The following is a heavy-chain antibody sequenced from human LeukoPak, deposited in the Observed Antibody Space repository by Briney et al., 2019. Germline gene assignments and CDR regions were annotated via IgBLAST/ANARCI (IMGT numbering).Heavy chain of an antibody. J-gene: IGHJ4*02. CDR3: AKDHYTAMVPAAINHFDY. CDR2: ISYDGSNK. CDR1: GFTFSSYA. V-gene: IGHV3-30-3*01. D-gene: IGHD5-18*01. Sequence: GGSLRLSCAASGFTFSSYAMHWVRQAPGKGLEWVAVISYDGSNKYYADSVKGRFTISRDNSKNTLYLQMNSLRAEDTAVYYCAKDHYTAMVPAAINHFDYWGQGTLVTVSS.